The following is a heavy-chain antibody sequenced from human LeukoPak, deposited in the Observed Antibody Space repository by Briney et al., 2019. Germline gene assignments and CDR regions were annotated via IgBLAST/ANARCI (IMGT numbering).Heavy chain of an antibody. J-gene: IGHJ4*02. CDR2: IIPIFGTA. CDR1: GGTFSSYA. D-gene: IGHD2-2*01. V-gene: IGHV1-69*13. Sequence: GASVKVSCKASGGTFSSYAISWVRQAPGQGLEWMGGIIPIFGTANYAQKFQGRVTITADESTSTAYMELSSLRSEDTAVYYCARDLLGYCSSTSCSLDYWGQGTLVTVSS. CDR3: ARDLLGYCSSTSCSLDY.